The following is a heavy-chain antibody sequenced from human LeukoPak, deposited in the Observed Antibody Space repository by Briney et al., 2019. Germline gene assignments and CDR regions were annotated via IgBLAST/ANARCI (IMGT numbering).Heavy chain of an antibody. J-gene: IGHJ4*02. Sequence: SETLSLTCAVYGGSFSGYYWSWIRQPPGKGLEWIGEINHSGSTNYNPSLKSRVTISVDTSKNQFSLKLSSVTAAGTAVYYCARTPWTTYFDYWGQGTLVTVSS. V-gene: IGHV4-34*01. D-gene: IGHD3/OR15-3a*01. CDR1: GGSFSGYY. CDR3: ARTPWTTYFDY. CDR2: INHSGST.